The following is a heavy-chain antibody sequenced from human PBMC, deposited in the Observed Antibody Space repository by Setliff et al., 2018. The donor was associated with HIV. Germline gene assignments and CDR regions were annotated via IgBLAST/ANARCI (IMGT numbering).Heavy chain of an antibody. Sequence: SETLSLTCTVSSGSISTHYWSWIRQPPGKGLEWIGYIYTSGTTYYNPSLKSRVTISIDTSKNQFSLKLSSVTAADTAVYYCARALGGSGWSIDYLGQGTLVTVSS. CDR1: SGSISTHY. CDR3: ARALGGSGWSIDY. D-gene: IGHD6-19*01. V-gene: IGHV4-4*08. CDR2: IYTSGTT. J-gene: IGHJ4*02.